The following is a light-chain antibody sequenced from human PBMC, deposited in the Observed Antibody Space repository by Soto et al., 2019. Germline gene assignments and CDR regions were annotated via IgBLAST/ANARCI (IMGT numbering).Light chain of an antibody. Sequence: AIRMTQSPSSFSASTGDRVTITCRASQGISSYLAWYQQKPGKAPKLLIYAASTLQSGVPLRFRGSGSGTDFTLTISCLQSEDFATYYCQQYYSYPYTFGQGTKLEIK. V-gene: IGKV1-8*01. CDR2: AAS. J-gene: IGKJ2*01. CDR3: QQYYSYPYT. CDR1: QGISSY.